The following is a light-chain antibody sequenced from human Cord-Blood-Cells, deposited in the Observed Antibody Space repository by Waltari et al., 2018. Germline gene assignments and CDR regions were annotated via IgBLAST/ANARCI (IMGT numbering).Light chain of an antibody. CDR2: LGS. CDR3: MQALQTPCT. CDR1: QSLLHSNGYNY. Sequence: DIVMTQSPLSLPVTPGEPASISCSSSQSLLHSNGYNYLDWYLQKPGQSPQLLIYLGSNRASGVPARFSGSGSGTDFTLKISRVEAEDVGVYYCMQALQTPCTFGQGTKLEIK. J-gene: IGKJ2*02. V-gene: IGKV2-28*01.